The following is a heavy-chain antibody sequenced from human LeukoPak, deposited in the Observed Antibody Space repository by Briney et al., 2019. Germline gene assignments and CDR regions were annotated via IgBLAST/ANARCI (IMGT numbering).Heavy chain of an antibody. Sequence: SETLSLTCTVSGATINTYYWSWIRQPPVKGLEWIGYIYYSGTTSYNPSLKTRVTISIDTSKNQFSLKLSSVTAADTAVYYCARVLRPMASQYYFDYWGQGTLVTVSS. CDR2: IYYSGTT. CDR1: GATINTYY. CDR3: ARVLRPMASQYYFDY. J-gene: IGHJ4*02. V-gene: IGHV4-59*01. D-gene: IGHD3-10*01.